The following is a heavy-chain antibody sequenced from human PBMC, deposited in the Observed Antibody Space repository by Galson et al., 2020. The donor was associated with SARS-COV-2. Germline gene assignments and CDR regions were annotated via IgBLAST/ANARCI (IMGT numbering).Heavy chain of an antibody. Sequence: GESLKISCKGSGYSFTSYWIGWVRQMPGKGLEWMGIIYPGDSDTRYSPSFQGQVTISADKSISTAYLQWSSLKASDTAMYYCARRDGRTYGYGSRAPFDYWGQGTLVTVSS. V-gene: IGHV5-51*01. J-gene: IGHJ4*02. D-gene: IGHD2-2*03. CDR1: GYSFTSYW. CDR2: IYPGDSDT. CDR3: ARRDGRTYGYGSRAPFDY.